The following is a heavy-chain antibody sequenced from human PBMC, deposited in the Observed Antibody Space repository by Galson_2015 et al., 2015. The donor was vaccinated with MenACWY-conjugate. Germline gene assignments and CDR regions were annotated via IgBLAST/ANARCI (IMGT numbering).Heavy chain of an antibody. CDR2: IIPIFGTA. CDR1: GGTFSSYA. D-gene: IGHD3-22*01. V-gene: IGHV1-69*13. J-gene: IGHJ4*02. Sequence: SVKVSCKASGGTFSSYAISWVRQAPGQGLEWMGGIIPIFGTANYAQKFQGRVTITADESTSTAYMELSSLRSEDTAVYYCASSYYYDSSGYCYSQYWGQGTLVTVSS. CDR3: ASSYYYDSSGYCYSQY.